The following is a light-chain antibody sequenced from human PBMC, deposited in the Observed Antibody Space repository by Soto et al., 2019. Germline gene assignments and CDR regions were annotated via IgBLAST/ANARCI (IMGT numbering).Light chain of an antibody. Sequence: QSVLTQPPSVSAAPGQKVTISCSGSSSNIGNNFVSWYQQLPGIAPKLLIYDNNKRPSRIPDRFSGSKSGTSATLGITGLQTGDEADYYCGAWDSSLSDVVFGGGTKLTVL. J-gene: IGLJ2*01. V-gene: IGLV1-51*01. CDR2: DNN. CDR1: SSNIGNNF. CDR3: GAWDSSLSDVV.